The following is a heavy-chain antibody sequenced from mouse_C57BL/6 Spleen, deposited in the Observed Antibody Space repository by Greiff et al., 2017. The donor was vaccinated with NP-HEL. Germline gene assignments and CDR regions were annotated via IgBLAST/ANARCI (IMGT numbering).Heavy chain of an antibody. CDR3: ARSHDYDGAWFAY. Sequence: VQLQQSGPELVKPGASVKISCKASGYTFTDYYMNWVKQSHGKSLEWIGDINPNNGGTSYNQKFKGKATLTVDKSSSTAYMELRSLTSEDSAVYYCARSHDYDGAWFAYWGQGTLVTVSA. CDR1: GYTFTDYY. J-gene: IGHJ3*01. CDR2: INPNNGGT. V-gene: IGHV1-26*01. D-gene: IGHD2-4*01.